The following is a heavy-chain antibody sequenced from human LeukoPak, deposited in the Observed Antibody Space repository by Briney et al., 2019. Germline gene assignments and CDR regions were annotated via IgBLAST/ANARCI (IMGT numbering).Heavy chain of an antibody. V-gene: IGHV3-23*01. J-gene: IGHJ4*02. CDR1: GFTFGSYA. CDR3: AKTRAGNSSGRDPGWPMDY. D-gene: IGHD3-22*01. CDR2: ISGSGGIT. Sequence: GGPLRLSCAASGFTFGSYAIYWVRQAPGKGLEWVSGISGSGGITYFADSVKGRFTISRDNSRNTVYLQINSLRAEDTALYYCAKTRAGNSSGRDPGWPMDYWGQGTLVTVSS.